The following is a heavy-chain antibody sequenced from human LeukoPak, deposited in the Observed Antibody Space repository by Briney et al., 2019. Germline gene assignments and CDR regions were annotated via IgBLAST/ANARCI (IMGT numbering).Heavy chain of an antibody. CDR1: GFTVSSTY. Sequence: PGGSLRLSCAASGFTVSSTYMSWVRQAPGQGLEWVSLIYSSDSTFYADSVQGRFTVSRDNSKNTLYLQMNSLRAEDTAMYYCARDSSSFPNYFDFWGQGTLVTVSS. CDR2: IYSSDST. V-gene: IGHV3-53*01. J-gene: IGHJ4*02. CDR3: ARDSSSFPNYFDF. D-gene: IGHD3-3*02.